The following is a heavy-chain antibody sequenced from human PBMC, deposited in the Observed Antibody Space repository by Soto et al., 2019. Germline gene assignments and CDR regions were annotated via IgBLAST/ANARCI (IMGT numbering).Heavy chain of an antibody. V-gene: IGHV3-33*01. CDR3: ARDKSITGASQYGMDV. D-gene: IGHD1-20*01. J-gene: IGHJ6*02. CDR1: GFTFSSSG. CDR2: IWYDGSHK. Sequence: GGSLRLSCAASGFTFSSSGMHWVRQAPGKGLEWVALIWYDGSHKYYVDSVKGRFSISRDNPKNTLYLQMNSLRAEDTAVYYCARDKSITGASQYGMDVWGQGTTVTVSS.